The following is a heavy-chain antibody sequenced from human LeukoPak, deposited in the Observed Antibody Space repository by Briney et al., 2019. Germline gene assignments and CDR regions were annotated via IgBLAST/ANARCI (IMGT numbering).Heavy chain of an antibody. D-gene: IGHD6-13*01. CDR3: ARGRIAAAGYFDY. CDR1: GYTFTGYF. Sequence: ASVKVSSKASGYTFTGYFMHWVRQAPGQGREWMGWINPNSGGTNYAQKFQGRVTMTRDTSISTAYMELSRLRSADTAVYYCARGRIAAAGYFDYWGQGTLVTVSS. V-gene: IGHV1-2*02. CDR2: INPNSGGT. J-gene: IGHJ4*02.